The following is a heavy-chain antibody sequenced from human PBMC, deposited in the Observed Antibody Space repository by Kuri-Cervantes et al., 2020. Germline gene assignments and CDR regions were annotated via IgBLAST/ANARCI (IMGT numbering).Heavy chain of an antibody. J-gene: IGHJ4*02. V-gene: IGHV3-21*04. CDR1: GFTFSGSA. D-gene: IGHD3-3*01. CDR3: AKFLWGPTTAFDC. Sequence: GESLKISCAASGFTFSGSAMHWVRQASGKGLEWVSSISSSSSYISYADSMKGRFTISRDNSKDTLYLQMNSLRAEDTAVYYCAKFLWGPTTAFDCWGQGTLVTVSS. CDR2: ISSSSSYI.